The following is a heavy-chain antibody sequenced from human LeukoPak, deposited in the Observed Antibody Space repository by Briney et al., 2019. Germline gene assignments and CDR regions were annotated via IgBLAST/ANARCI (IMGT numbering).Heavy chain of an antibody. J-gene: IGHJ3*02. CDR1: GGSFSGYY. V-gene: IGHV4-4*07. Sequence: SETLSLTCTVSGGSFSGYYWSWIRQPAGKGLEWIGRIYYSGSTNYNPSLKSRVTMSVDTWKNQFSLKLSSVTAADTAVYYCARDLDSSSGAFDIWGQGTMVTVSS. CDR2: IYYSGST. D-gene: IGHD6-6*01. CDR3: ARDLDSSSGAFDI.